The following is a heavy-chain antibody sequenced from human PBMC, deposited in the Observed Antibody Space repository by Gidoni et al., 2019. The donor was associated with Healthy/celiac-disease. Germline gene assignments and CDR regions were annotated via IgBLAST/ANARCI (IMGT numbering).Heavy chain of an antibody. J-gene: IGHJ6*02. V-gene: IGHV3-9*01. CDR1: GCTFDDYA. CDR3: AKDIKRGTVTTAVYYYYGMDV. Sequence: EVQLVESGGGLVQPGRSLRLSCAASGCTFDDYAMHWVRQDPGKGLEWVSGSSWNSGSIGYAASVKGRFTISRDNAKNSLYLQMNSLRAEDTALYYCAKDIKRGTVTTAVYYYYGMDVWGQGTTVTVSS. D-gene: IGHD4-17*01. CDR2: SSWNSGSI.